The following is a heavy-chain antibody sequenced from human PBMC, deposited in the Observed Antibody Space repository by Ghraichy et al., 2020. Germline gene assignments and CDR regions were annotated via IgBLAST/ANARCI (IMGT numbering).Heavy chain of an antibody. D-gene: IGHD3-22*01. J-gene: IGHJ3*02. CDR3: ARASHYYDSSGRDAFDI. CDR2: IGTAGDT. CDR1: GFTFSSYD. V-gene: IGHV3-13*01. Sequence: LSLTCAASGFTFSSYDMHWVRQATEKGLEWVSAIGTAGDTYYPGSVKGRFTISRENAKNSLYLQMNSLRAGDTAVYYCARASHYYDSSGRDAFDIWGQGTMVTVSS.